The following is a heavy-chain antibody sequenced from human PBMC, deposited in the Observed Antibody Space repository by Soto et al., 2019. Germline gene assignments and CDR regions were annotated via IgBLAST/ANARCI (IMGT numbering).Heavy chain of an antibody. CDR2: IWYDGSNK. J-gene: IGHJ4*02. Sequence: GGSLRLSCAASGFTFSSYGMHWVRQAPGKGLEWVAVIWYDGSNKYYADSVKGRFTISRDNSKNTLYLQMNSLRAEDTAVYYCARGRIAVAGKAMDNWGQGTLVTVSS. CDR1: GFTFSSYG. D-gene: IGHD6-19*01. CDR3: ARGRIAVAGKAMDN. V-gene: IGHV3-33*01.